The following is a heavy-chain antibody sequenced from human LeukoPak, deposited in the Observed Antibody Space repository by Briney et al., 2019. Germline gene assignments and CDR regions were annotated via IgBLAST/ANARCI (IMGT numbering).Heavy chain of an antibody. CDR2: IYYSGST. V-gene: IGHV4-39*07. CDR3: ARGVGYSSSWYAAFDI. CDR1: GGSISSSSYY. D-gene: IGHD6-13*01. Sequence: SETLSLTCTVSGGSISSSSYYWGWIRQPPGKGLEWIGSIYYSGSTYYNPSLKSRVTISVDTSKNQFSLKLSSVTAADTAVYYCARGVGYSSSWYAAFDIWGQGTMVTVSS. J-gene: IGHJ3*02.